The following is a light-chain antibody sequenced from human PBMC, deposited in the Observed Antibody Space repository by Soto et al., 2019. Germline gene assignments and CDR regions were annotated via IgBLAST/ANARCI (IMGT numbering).Light chain of an antibody. Sequence: EIVLTQSPGTLSLSPGERATLSCRASQSVSSTYLAWYQQKPGQAPRLLIYGASTRATGIEDRFSGSGSGTVCILSISRLEPEDFAVYHCQLYDTSPPGYTFAQGTKLEI. CDR1: QSVSSTY. J-gene: IGKJ2*01. CDR2: GAS. CDR3: QLYDTSPPGYT. V-gene: IGKV3-20*01.